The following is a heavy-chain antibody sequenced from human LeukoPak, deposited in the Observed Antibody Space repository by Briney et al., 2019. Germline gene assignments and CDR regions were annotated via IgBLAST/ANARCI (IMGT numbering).Heavy chain of an antibody. J-gene: IGHJ6*02. CDR2: INHSGST. CDR1: GGSFSGYY. D-gene: IGHD4-4*01. Sequence: SETLSLTCAVYGGSFSGYYWSWIRQPPGKGLEWIGEINHSGSTNYNPSLRSRVTISVDTSKNQFSLKLSSVTAADTAVYYCARVQYYYGMDVWGQGTTVTVSS. V-gene: IGHV4-34*01. CDR3: ARVQYYYGMDV.